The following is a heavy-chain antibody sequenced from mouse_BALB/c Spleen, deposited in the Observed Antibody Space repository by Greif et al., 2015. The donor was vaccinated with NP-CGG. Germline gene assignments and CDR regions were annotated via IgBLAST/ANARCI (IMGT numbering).Heavy chain of an antibody. V-gene: IGHV1-9*01. CDR2: ILPGSGST. Sequence: VQLQHSGAELMKPGASVKISCKATGYTFSSYWLEWVKQRPGHGLEWIGEILPGSGSTNYNEKFKGKATFTADTSSNTAYMQLSSLTSEDSAVYYCARSDYRYDLYAMDYWGQGTSVTVSS. D-gene: IGHD2-14*01. CDR3: ARSDYRYDLYAMDY. J-gene: IGHJ4*01. CDR1: GYTFSSYW.